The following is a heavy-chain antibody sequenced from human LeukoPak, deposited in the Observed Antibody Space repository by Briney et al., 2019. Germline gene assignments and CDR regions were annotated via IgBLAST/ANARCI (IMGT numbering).Heavy chain of an antibody. CDR3: ARGSPLIIAAVDY. J-gene: IGHJ4*02. CDR2: VNHSGST. V-gene: IGHV4-34*01. CDR1: GGSFSGYY. D-gene: IGHD6-13*01. Sequence: SETLSLTCAVYGGSFSGYYWSWIRQPPGKGLEWIGEVNHSGSTNYNPSLKSRVTISVDTSKNQFSLKLSSVTAADTAVYYCARGSPLIIAAVDYWGQGTLVTVSS.